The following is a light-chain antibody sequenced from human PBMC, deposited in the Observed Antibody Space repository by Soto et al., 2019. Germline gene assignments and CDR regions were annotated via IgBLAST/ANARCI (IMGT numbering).Light chain of an antibody. CDR3: QQYNNWALT. CDR2: GAS. Sequence: EIVMTQSAATLSVYPGERATLSCRASQSIASNLAWYQQKPGQAPRLLILGASTRATGIPARFSGSGSGTEFTLTISSLQSEDFAVYYCQQYNNWALTFGGGTKVDIK. J-gene: IGKJ4*01. CDR1: QSIASN. V-gene: IGKV3-15*01.